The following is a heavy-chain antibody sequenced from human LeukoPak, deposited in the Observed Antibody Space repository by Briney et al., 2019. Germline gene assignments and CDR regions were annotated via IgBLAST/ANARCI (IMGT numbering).Heavy chain of an antibody. Sequence: SQTLSPTCAVSGGSISSGGYSWSWIRQPPGKGLEWIGYIYHSGSTYYNPSLKSRVTISVDRSKNQFSLKLSSVTAADTAVYYCARTMVRGAYNWFDPWGQGTLVTVSS. D-gene: IGHD3-10*01. J-gene: IGHJ5*02. V-gene: IGHV4-30-2*01. CDR1: GGSISSGGYS. CDR2: IYHSGST. CDR3: ARTMVRGAYNWFDP.